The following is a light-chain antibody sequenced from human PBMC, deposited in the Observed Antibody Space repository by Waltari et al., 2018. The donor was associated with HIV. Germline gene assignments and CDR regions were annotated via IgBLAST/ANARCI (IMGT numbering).Light chain of an antibody. CDR2: DVS. CDR3: SSYTISNYSRV. V-gene: IGLV2-14*03. Sequence: QSALTQPASVSGSPGQSITMSCTGTSSDAGGYNYVSWYQQHPGKAPKLMIYDVSNRPSGVSNRFSGSKSGNTASLTISGLQAEDEADYYCSSYTISNYSRVFGGGTKLTVL. CDR1: SSDAGGYNY. J-gene: IGLJ3*02.